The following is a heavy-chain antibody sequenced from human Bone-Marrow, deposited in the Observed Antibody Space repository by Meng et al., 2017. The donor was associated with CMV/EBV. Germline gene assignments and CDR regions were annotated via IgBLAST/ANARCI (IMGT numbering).Heavy chain of an antibody. CDR1: GFTFSSYW. CDR2: IKQDGSEK. V-gene: IGHV3-7*01. Sequence: GGSLRLSCAASGFTFSSYWMSWVRQAPGKGLEWVANIKQDGSEKYYVDSVKGRFTISRDNAKNSLYLQMNSLRAEDTAVYYCARTPTVTTYTYYYYYGMDVWGQGNTVNFSS. D-gene: IGHD4-11*01. J-gene: IGHJ6*02. CDR3: ARTPTVTTYTYYYYYGMDV.